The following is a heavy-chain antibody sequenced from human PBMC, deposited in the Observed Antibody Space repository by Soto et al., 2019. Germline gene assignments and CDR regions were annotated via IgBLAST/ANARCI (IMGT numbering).Heavy chain of an antibody. CDR2: IYPGDSDT. Sequence: GVPLKISCRGSCYSFTSYWIGWVRQMPGKGLEWMGIIYPGDSDTRYSPSFQGQVTISADRSISTAYLQWSSLKASDTAMYYCARPHYYYYYMDVWGKGTTVTVSS. V-gene: IGHV5-51*01. CDR3: ARPHYYYYYMDV. CDR1: CYSFTSYW. J-gene: IGHJ6*03.